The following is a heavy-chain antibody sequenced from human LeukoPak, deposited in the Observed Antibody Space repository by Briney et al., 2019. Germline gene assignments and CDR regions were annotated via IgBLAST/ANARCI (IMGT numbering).Heavy chain of an antibody. V-gene: IGHV3-23*01. CDR3: AKNLHYGDSPGYFDY. D-gene: IGHD4-17*01. CDR1: GFTFSSYG. CDR2: ISGSGGST. Sequence: PGGSLRLPCAASGFTFSSYGMSWVRQAPGKGLEWVSAISGSGGSTYYADSVKGRFTISRDNSKNTLYLQMNSLRAEDTAVYYCAKNLHYGDSPGYFDYWGQGTLVTVSS. J-gene: IGHJ4*02.